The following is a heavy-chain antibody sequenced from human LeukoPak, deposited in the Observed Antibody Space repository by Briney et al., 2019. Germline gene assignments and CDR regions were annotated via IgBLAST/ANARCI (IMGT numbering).Heavy chain of an antibody. CDR2: LYSDGNT. CDR3: ARGVEPLAANTLPY. J-gene: IGHJ4*02. D-gene: IGHD1-14*01. V-gene: IGHV3-53*01. Sequence: HPGGSLRLSCAASGFTVITNDMTWVRQAPGKGLEWVSVLYSDGNTKYADSVQGRFTISRDNSKNTLYLEMNSLSPDDTAVYYCARGVEPLAANTLPYWGQGTLVTVSS. CDR1: GFTVITND.